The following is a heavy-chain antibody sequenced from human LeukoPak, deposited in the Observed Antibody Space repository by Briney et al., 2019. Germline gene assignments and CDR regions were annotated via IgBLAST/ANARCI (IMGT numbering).Heavy chain of an antibody. J-gene: IGHJ5*02. Sequence: GGSLRLSCAASGFTFSSYSMNWVRQAPGKGLEWVSSISSSSSYIYYEDSVKGRFTISRDNAKNTLYPQMNSLRAEYTAVYYGAIDATPPKAFVDPGGEGTLITVS. CDR2: ISSSSSYI. CDR1: GFTFSSYS. D-gene: IGHD3-3*01. CDR3: AIDATPPKAFVDP. V-gene: IGHV3-21*01.